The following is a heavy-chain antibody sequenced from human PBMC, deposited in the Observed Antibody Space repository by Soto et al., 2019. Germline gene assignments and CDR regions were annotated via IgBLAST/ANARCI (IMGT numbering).Heavy chain of an antibody. CDR1: GFTVSGAA. Sequence: EVQLVESGGGLVQPGGSLKLSCAASGFTVSGAAMPWVRQASGKGLEWVGRIRTKVNSYATAYGASVKSRFTISRDDSKNTTYLQMNSLNSEDTAVYFCTTEPGHYWGQGTLVTVSS. CDR2: IRTKVNSYAT. D-gene: IGHD3-10*01. J-gene: IGHJ4*02. V-gene: IGHV3-73*01. CDR3: TTEPGHY.